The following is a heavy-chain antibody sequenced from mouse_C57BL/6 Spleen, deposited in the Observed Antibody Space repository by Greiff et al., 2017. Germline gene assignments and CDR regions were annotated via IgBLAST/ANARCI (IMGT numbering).Heavy chain of an antibody. CDR1: GYAFTNYF. V-gene: IGHV1-54*01. CDR3: ARFSITNYYAMDY. CDR2: INPGSGGT. J-gene: IGHJ4*01. D-gene: IGHD1-1*01. Sequence: QVQLQQSGAELVRPGTSVKVSCKASGYAFTNYFIGWVKQRPGQGLEWIGVINPGSGGTNYNEKFKGKATLTADKSYSNDYMQLSSLTSEDSAVYFCARFSITNYYAMDYWGQGTSVTVSS.